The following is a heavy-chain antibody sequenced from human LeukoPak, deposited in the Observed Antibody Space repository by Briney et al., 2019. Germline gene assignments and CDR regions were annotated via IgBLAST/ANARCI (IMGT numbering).Heavy chain of an antibody. CDR2: INPNSGNT. Sequence: ASVKVSCKASGYTFTGYYMHWVRQAPGQGLEWMGWINPNSGNTGYAQKFQGRVTITRNTSISTAYMELSSLRSEDTAVYYCARVIPTGFDAFDIWGQGTMVTVSS. V-gene: IGHV1-8*03. J-gene: IGHJ3*02. D-gene: IGHD1-1*01. CDR1: GYTFTGYY. CDR3: ARVIPTGFDAFDI.